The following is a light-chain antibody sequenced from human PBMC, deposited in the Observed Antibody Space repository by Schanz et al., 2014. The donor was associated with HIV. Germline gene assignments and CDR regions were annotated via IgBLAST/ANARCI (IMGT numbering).Light chain of an antibody. CDR3: QQYNNWPPLT. CDR1: QSVTSGY. Sequence: EIVLTQSPGSLSLSPGERATLSCRASQSVTSGYLAWYQRKPGQAPRLLIYDASTRATNIPARFGGSGSGTEFTLTISSLQSEDFAVYYCQQYNNWPPLTFGGGTKVEIK. CDR2: DAS. V-gene: IGKV3-15*01. J-gene: IGKJ4*01.